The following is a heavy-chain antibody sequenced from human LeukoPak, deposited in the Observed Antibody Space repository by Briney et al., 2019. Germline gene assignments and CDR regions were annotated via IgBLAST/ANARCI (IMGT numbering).Heavy chain of an antibody. V-gene: IGHV3-48*03. CDR2: ISDIGTTQ. CDR1: GFTFSSYE. Sequence: GSLTLSCAASGFTFSSYELNWVRQAPGKGLEWVSYISDIGTTQHYADSVKGRFTISRDNAKNSLYLQMNSLTAEDTAVYYCARDRSKVTAYDDALDIWGQGTLLIVSS. CDR3: ARDRSKVTAYDDALDI. J-gene: IGHJ3*02. D-gene: IGHD2-21*02.